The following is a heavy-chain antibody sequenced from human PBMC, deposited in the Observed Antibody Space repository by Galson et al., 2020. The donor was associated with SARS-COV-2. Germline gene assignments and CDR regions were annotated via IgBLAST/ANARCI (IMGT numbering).Heavy chain of an antibody. J-gene: IGHJ5*02. CDR3: ASSGSYLSNWFDP. D-gene: IGHD1-26*01. Sequence: SETLSLTCTVSGGSIRSSSYYWGWIRQPPGKGLEWIGSIYYSGSTYYNTSLKSRVTISVDTSKNQFSLKLSSVTAADTAVYYCASSGSYLSNWFDPWGQGTLVTVSS. CDR1: GGSIRSSSYY. V-gene: IGHV4-39*01. CDR2: IYYSGST.